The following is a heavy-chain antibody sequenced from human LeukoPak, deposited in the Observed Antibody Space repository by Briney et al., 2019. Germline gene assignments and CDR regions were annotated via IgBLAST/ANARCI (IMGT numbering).Heavy chain of an antibody. Sequence: GGSLRLSCAASGFTVSSNYMSWVRQAPGKGLEWVSSISSGSSYIYYADSVKGRFTISRDNAKNSLYLQMNSLRAEDTAMYYCARDEKKCGGDCYSMDWYFDLWGRGTLVTVSS. V-gene: IGHV3-21*01. CDR3: ARDEKKCGGDCYSMDWYFDL. CDR2: ISSGSSYI. J-gene: IGHJ2*01. D-gene: IGHD2-21*02. CDR1: GFTVSSNY.